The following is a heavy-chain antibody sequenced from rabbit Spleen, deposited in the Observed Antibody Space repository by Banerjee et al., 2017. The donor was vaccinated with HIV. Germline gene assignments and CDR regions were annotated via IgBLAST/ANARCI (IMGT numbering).Heavy chain of an antibody. CDR1: GFDFSNYY. CDR2: IDPIFGST. D-gene: IGHD4-1*01. J-gene: IGHJ4*01. CDR3: ARETSSGWGIVSFYFSL. Sequence: QLKESGGGLVQPGGSLKLSCKASGFDFSNYYMSWVRQAPGKGLEWIGYIDPIFGSTYYASWVNGRFTISRHNAQNTLYLQLDSLTAADTATYFCARETSSGWGIVSFYFSLWGPGPLVTVS. V-gene: IGHV1S7*01.